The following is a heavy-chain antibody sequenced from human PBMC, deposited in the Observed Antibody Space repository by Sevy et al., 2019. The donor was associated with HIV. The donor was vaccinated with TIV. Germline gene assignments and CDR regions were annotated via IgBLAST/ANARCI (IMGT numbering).Heavy chain of an antibody. CDR1: GGIFKSYG. CDR2: SIPILNKV. J-gene: IGHJ4*02. Sequence: ASVKVSCKASGGIFKSYGISWVRQAPGQGLEWMGGSIPILNKVHYAQKFQGRVTITGDESTKTAYMELSSLRSEDTAVYYCVRGGGNGWYYFDYWGQETLVTVSS. CDR3: VRGGGNGWYYFDY. D-gene: IGHD6-19*01. V-gene: IGHV1-69*13.